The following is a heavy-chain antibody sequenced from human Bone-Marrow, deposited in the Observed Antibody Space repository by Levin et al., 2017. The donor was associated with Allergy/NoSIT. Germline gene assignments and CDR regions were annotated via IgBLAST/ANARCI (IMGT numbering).Heavy chain of an antibody. CDR2: IYYSGST. Sequence: LRLSCTVSGGSISSVDHYWSWIRQPPGKGLEWIGYIYYSGSTYYNPSLKSRGTISVDTSKNQFSLKVNSVTAADTAVYFCARVGYGYGNYYGMDVWGQGTTVTVSS. CDR3: ARVGYGYGNYYGMDV. CDR1: GGSISSVDHY. D-gene: IGHD5-18*01. V-gene: IGHV4-30-4*01. J-gene: IGHJ6*02.